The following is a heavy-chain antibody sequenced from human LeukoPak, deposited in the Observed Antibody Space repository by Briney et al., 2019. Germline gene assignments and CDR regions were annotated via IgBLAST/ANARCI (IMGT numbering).Heavy chain of an antibody. V-gene: IGHV4-59*12. CDR2: IYYSGST. CDR3: ARRHLEGYNAYGLFDY. CDR1: GGSISSYY. D-gene: IGHD5-12*01. Sequence: SETLSLTCTVSGGSISSYYWSWIRQPPGKGLEWIGYIYYSGSTNYNPSLKSRVTISVDTSKNQFSLNLSSVTAADAGVYHCARRHLEGYNAYGLFDYWGQGTLVTVSS. J-gene: IGHJ4*02.